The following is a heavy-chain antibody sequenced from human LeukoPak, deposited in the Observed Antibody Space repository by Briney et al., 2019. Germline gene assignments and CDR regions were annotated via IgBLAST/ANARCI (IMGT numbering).Heavy chain of an antibody. CDR2: ISAYNGNT. V-gene: IGHV1-18*01. J-gene: IGHJ4*02. Sequence: ASVKVSCKASGYTFTSYGISWVRQAPGQGLEWMGWISAYNGNTNYARKFRGRVTLTTDKSTRTAYMELSSLRSEDTAVYYCARDNDSRDPPHFDYWGQGTLVTVSS. CDR3: ARDNDSRDPPHFDY. CDR1: GYTFTSYG. D-gene: IGHD3-16*01.